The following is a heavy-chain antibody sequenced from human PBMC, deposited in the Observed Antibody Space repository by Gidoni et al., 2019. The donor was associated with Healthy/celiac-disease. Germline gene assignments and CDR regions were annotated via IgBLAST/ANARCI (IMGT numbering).Heavy chain of an antibody. V-gene: IGHV4-61*02. CDR2: IYTSGST. D-gene: IGHD5-12*01. Sequence: QVQLQESGPGLVKPSQTLSLTCTVSGGSISSGSYSWSWIRQPAGKGLEWIGRIYTSGSTNYNPSLKSRVTISVDTSKNQFSLKLSSVTAADTAVYYCARDATLKQRVRAFDIWGQGTMVTVSS. J-gene: IGHJ3*02. CDR1: GGSISSGSYS. CDR3: ARDATLKQRVRAFDI.